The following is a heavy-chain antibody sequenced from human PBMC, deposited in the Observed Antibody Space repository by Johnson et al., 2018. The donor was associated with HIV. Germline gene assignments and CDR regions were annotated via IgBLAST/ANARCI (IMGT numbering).Heavy chain of an antibody. CDR3: AKELAADGVDAFDI. D-gene: IGHD6-13*01. J-gene: IGHJ3*02. Sequence: VQLVESGGGVVQPGRSLRLSCAASGFTFSSYGMHWVRQAPGKGLEWVAVISYDGSNKYYADSVKGRFTISRDNVKNSLYLQMNSLRAEDTALYYCAKELAADGVDAFDIWGQGTMVTVS. CDR1: GFTFSSYG. V-gene: IGHV3-30*18. CDR2: ISYDGSNK.